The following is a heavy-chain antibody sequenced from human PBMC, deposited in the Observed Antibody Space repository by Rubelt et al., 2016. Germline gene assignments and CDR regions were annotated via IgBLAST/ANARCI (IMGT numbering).Heavy chain of an antibody. V-gene: IGHV3-74*01. CDR3: AKDSNPQDYYYYGMDV. CDR2: IHSDGSRT. Sequence: RQAPGKGLVWVSNIHSDGSRTNYADSVKGRFTISRDNAKNTLYLQMNSLRTEDTALYYCAKDSNPQDYYYYGMDVWGQGTTVTVSS. D-gene: IGHD1-14*01. J-gene: IGHJ6*02.